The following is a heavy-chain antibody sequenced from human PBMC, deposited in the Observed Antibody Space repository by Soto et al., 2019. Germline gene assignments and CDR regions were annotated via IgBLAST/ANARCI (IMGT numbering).Heavy chain of an antibody. D-gene: IGHD3-10*01. J-gene: IGHJ4*02. CDR3: ARDGVWFGELTQFDY. Sequence: ASVKVSCKASGYTFTSYGISWVRQAPGQGLEWMGWVSAYNGNTNYAQKLQGRVTMTTDTSTSTAYMELRSLRSDDTAVYYCARDGVWFGELTQFDYWGKGTLVTVDS. CDR1: GYTFTSYG. V-gene: IGHV1-18*01. CDR2: VSAYNGNT.